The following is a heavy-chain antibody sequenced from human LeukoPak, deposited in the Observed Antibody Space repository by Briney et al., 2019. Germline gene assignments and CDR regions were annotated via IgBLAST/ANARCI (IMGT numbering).Heavy chain of an antibody. D-gene: IGHD2-21*02. CDR2: VNWNGGST. CDR3: AKDLFRFTLTVVVTATDSQGYAFDI. J-gene: IGHJ3*02. CDR1: GFTFDDYG. V-gene: IGHV3-20*04. Sequence: GGSLRLSCAASGFTFDDYGMSWVRQAPGKGLEWVSGVNWNGGSTYYADSVKGRFTISRDYSKNTLYLQMNSLRAEDTAVYYCAKDLFRFTLTVVVTATDSQGYAFDIWGQGTMVTVSS.